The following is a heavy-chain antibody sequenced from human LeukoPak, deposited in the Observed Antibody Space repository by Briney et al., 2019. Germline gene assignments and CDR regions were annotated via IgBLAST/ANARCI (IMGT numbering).Heavy chain of an antibody. Sequence: GGSLRLSCAASGFTFSDYYMSWIRQAPGKGLEWVSYISSSSSYTNYADSVKGRFTISRDNAKNSLYLQMNSLRAEDTAVYYCASHDGYCSSTSCRPSWGQGRMVTVSS. CDR3: ASHDGYCSSTSCRPS. J-gene: IGHJ3*01. V-gene: IGHV3-11*06. CDR1: GFTFSDYY. D-gene: IGHD2-2*01. CDR2: ISSSSSYT.